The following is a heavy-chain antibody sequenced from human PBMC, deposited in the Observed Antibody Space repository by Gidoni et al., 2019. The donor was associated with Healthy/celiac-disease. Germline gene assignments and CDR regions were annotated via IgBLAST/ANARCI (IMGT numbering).Heavy chain of an antibody. J-gene: IGHJ4*02. CDR2: ISYDGSNK. Sequence: QVQLVESGGGVVQPGRSLTLSCAASGFPFSSYGLHWVRQAPGKGLEWVAVISYDGSNKYYADSVKGRFTISRDNSKNTLYLQMNSLRAEDTAVYYCAKARGSTSDYYFDYWGQGTLVTVSS. CDR1: GFPFSSYG. D-gene: IGHD2-2*01. CDR3: AKARGSTSDYYFDY. V-gene: IGHV3-30*18.